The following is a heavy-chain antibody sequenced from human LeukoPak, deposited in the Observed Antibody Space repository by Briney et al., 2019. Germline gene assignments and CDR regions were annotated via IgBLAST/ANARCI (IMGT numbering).Heavy chain of an antibody. CDR1: GGSFSGYY. V-gene: IGHV4-34*01. D-gene: IGHD3-22*01. J-gene: IGHJ4*02. CDR3: ARLAYCLDSTGYYLYYFDN. CDR2: ISHSGSS. Sequence: SETLSLTCAVYGGSFSGYYWSWVRQPPGKGLEWIGEISHSGSSNYNPSLKSRVIMSVDMSKSQFSLKVSSVTAADTAVYFCARLAYCLDSTGYYLYYFDNWGQGTPVTVSS.